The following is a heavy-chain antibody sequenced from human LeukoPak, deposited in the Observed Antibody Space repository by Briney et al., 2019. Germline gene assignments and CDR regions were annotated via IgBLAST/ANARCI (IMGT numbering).Heavy chain of an antibody. V-gene: IGHV1-2*02. D-gene: IGHD6-13*01. CDR1: GYTFTGYY. CDR3: ARDSLSGAAAGGFDY. CDR2: INPNSGGT. J-gene: IGHJ4*02. Sequence: GASVKVSCKASGYTFTGYYMHWVRQAPGQGLESMGWINPNSGGTNYAQKFQGRVTMTRDTSISTAYMELSRLRSDDTAVYYCARDSLSGAAAGGFDYWGQGTLVTVSS.